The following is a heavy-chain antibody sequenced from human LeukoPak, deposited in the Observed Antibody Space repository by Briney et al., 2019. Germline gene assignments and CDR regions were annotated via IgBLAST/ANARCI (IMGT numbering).Heavy chain of an antibody. CDR3: TRAVVPAGEDYDNNYYFDV. V-gene: IGHV1-8*01. J-gene: IGHJ6*03. CDR1: GYTFTSYY. Sequence: ASVKVSCKASGYTFTSYYINWVRQAPGQGLEWMGWINPNSGATTYAQKFQGRVTITRATSISTAYMEQNSLRSADKAVYYGTRAVVPAGEDYDNNYYFDVWGKGTTVHVSS. CDR2: INPNSGAT. D-gene: IGHD2-2*01.